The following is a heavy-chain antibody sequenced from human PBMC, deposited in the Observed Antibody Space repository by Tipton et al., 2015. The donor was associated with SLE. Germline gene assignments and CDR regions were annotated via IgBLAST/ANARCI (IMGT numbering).Heavy chain of an antibody. CDR2: FHSGGTT. D-gene: IGHD6-13*01. CDR3: ARLIIAGRGTRWIDP. J-gene: IGHJ5*02. V-gene: IGHV4-39*01. Sequence: GLVKPSETLSLTCAVYGGSISSSSSYYWAWIRQPPGKGLEWIGSFHSGGTTDYNPSLKSRVTISADTSKNQISLKLRSVTAADTAVYYCARLIIAGRGTRWIDPWGQGILVTVSS. CDR1: GGSISSSSSYY.